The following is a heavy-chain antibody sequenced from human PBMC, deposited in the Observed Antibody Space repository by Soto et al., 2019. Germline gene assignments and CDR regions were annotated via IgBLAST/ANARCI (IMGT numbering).Heavy chain of an antibody. V-gene: IGHV3-23*01. J-gene: IGHJ3*02. Sequence: GSLRLPCAASGFTLSSYAMSLVRQAPGKGLEWVSAISGSGGSTYYADSVKGRFTISRDNSKNTLYLQMNSLRAEDTAVYYCAKDTSMAVVVVNAAFDIWGQGTMVTVSS. CDR3: AKDTSMAVVVVNAAFDI. D-gene: IGHD3-22*01. CDR1: GFTLSSYA. CDR2: ISGSGGST.